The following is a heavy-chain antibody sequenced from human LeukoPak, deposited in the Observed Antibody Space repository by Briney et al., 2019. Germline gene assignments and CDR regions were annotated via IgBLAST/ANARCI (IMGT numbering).Heavy chain of an antibody. J-gene: IGHJ4*02. CDR1: GYTFSTYG. V-gene: IGHV1-18*01. Sequence: VASVKVSCKASGYTFSTYGVSWVRQAPGQGLEWMGWISAYNSYTRYVEKFQGRVTMTIDTSTNTADMELRSLRSDDTAVYYCATARGTHVLTPYFDYWGQRTLVTVSS. CDR3: ATARGTHVLTPYFDY. CDR2: ISAYNSYT. D-gene: IGHD3-16*01.